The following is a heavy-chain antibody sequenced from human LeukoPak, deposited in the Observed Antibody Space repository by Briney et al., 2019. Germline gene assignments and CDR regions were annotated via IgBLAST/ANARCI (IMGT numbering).Heavy chain of an antibody. Sequence: PSETLSLTCAVSGYSISSGYYWGWIRQPPGKGLEWIGSIYHSGSTYYNPSLKSRVTISVDTSKNQFSLKLSSVTAADTAAYYCASKRDIAARPLDYWGQGTLVTVSS. J-gene: IGHJ4*02. CDR1: GYSISSGYY. V-gene: IGHV4-38-2*01. D-gene: IGHD6-6*01. CDR3: ASKRDIAARPLDY. CDR2: IYHSGST.